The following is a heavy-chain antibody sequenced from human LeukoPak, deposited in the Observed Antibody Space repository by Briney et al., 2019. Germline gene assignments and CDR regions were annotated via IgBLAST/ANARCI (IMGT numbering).Heavy chain of an antibody. J-gene: IGHJ2*01. CDR3: ARNYYDSSGYYHNFWYFDL. Sequence: SETLSLTCTVSGGSISSYYWSWIRQPPGKGLEWIGYSSYSGNTNYNPSLESRVTISVDTSKNQFSLKLSSVTAADTAVYYCARNYYDSSGYYHNFWYFDLWGRGTLVTVSS. D-gene: IGHD3-22*01. CDR1: GGSISSYY. CDR2: SSYSGNT. V-gene: IGHV4-59*01.